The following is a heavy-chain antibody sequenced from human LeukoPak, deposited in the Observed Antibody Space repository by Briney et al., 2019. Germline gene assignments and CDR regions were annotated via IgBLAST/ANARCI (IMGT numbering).Heavy chain of an antibody. J-gene: IGHJ4*02. CDR1: GFTFSSYN. CDR2: ISSSSNYI. CDR3: ARPSYNSGSFFDY. V-gene: IGHV3-21*01. D-gene: IGHD3-10*01. Sequence: GGSLRLSCAASGFTFSSYNMNWVRQAPGKGLEWVSSISSSSNYIYYADSVKGRFTISRDNAKNSLYLQMNSLRAEDTAVYYCARPSYNSGSFFDYWGQGSLVTVS.